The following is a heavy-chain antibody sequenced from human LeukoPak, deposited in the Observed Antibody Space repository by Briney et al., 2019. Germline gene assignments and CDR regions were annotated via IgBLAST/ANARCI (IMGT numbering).Heavy chain of an antibody. J-gene: IGHJ3*02. CDR3: ASYGYTSGLSHYRAFDI. CDR2: IYWNDDK. V-gene: IGHV2-5*01. CDR1: GFSLSTSEVG. D-gene: IGHD6-19*01. Sequence: SGPTLVKPTQTLTLTCTFSGFSLSTSEVGVGWIRQPPGKALEWLALIYWNDDKRYRPSLKSRLTITKDTSKNQVVLTMTNMDPVDTASYYCASYGYTSGLSHYRAFDIWGQGTMVSVSS.